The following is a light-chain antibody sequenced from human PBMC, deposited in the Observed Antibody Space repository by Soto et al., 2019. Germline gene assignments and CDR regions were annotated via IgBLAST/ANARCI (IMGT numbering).Light chain of an antibody. CDR3: SSYVGSSTLL. J-gene: IGLJ2*01. Sequence: QSVLTQPASVSGSPGQSITISCTGTSSDVGNYNLVSWYQQHPGKAPKLMIYEGSKRPSGVSNRFSGSKSGNTASLTISGIQAEDEADYYCSSYVGSSTLLLGGGTKLTVL. CDR1: SSDVGNYNL. CDR2: EGS. V-gene: IGLV2-23*01.